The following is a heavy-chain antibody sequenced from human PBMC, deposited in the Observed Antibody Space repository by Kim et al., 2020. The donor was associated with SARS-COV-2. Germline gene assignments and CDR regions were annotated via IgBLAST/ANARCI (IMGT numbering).Heavy chain of an antibody. CDR2: ITFDRSNT. Sequence: GGTLRLSCAASGFTFSNYAMRWVRQAPGKGLEWVASITFDRSNTYYVASVKGRFTISRDNSKNTLYLHMNSLRAEDTAVYYCASEEVYTNSLLTLDCWGHGTLVTVSP. CDR1: GFTFSNYA. D-gene: IGHD6-13*01. V-gene: IGHV3-30*04. CDR3: ASEEVYTNSLLTLDC. J-gene: IGHJ4*01.